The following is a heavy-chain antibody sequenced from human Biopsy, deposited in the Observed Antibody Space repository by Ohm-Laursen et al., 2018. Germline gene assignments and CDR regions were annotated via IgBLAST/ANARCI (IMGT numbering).Heavy chain of an antibody. CDR1: GYSFTTYV. J-gene: IGHJ5*02. CDR3: ARGYSRRVSIFEASIYWFDT. Sequence: GPSVKASCKASGYSFTTYVVNWVRQARGHGLEWMGWMIPSSGKTGYAQRFQGRVTLTMNTSISTAYMELSGLRSEDTAVYFCARGYSRRVSIFEASIYWFDTWGQGTLVTVSS. V-gene: IGHV1-8*01. CDR2: MIPSSGKT. D-gene: IGHD6-6*01.